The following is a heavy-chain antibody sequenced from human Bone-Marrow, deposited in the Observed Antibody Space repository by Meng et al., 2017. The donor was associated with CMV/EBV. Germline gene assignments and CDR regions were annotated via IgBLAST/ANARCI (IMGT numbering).Heavy chain of an antibody. Sequence: VASMKVSCKASGYIFTGYYMHWVRLAPGQGPEWMGWINPNSGDTRYAQKFQGRVTMTTETSITTVYMELSRLRSDDTAVYYCVRDYVWGQGTLVTVSS. CDR3: VRDYV. D-gene: IGHD3-16*01. V-gene: IGHV1-2*02. CDR1: GYIFTGYY. CDR2: INPNSGDT. J-gene: IGHJ4*02.